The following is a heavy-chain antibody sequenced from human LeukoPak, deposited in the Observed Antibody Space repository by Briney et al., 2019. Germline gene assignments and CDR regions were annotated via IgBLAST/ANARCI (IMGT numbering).Heavy chain of an antibody. V-gene: IGHV1-8*03. CDR1: RYTFTSYD. D-gene: IGHD6-13*01. Sequence: GASVKVSCKASRYTFTSYDINWVRQATGQGLEWMGWMNPNSGNTGYAQKFQGRVTITRNTSISTAYMELSSLRSEDTAVYYCARGHSSTPFDYWGQGTLVTVSS. J-gene: IGHJ4*02. CDR3: ARGHSSTPFDY. CDR2: MNPNSGNT.